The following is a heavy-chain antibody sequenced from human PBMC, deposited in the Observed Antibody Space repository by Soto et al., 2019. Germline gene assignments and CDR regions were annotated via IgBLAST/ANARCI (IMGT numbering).Heavy chain of an antibody. CDR3: ALTYYYGSGSYYKDY. Sequence: TLSLTCTVSGGSISSGGYYWSWIRHHPGKGLEWIGYIYYSGSTYYNPSLKSRVTISVDTSKNQFSLKLSSVTAADTAVYYCALTYYYGSGSYYKDYWGQGTLVTVSS. J-gene: IGHJ4*02. V-gene: IGHV4-31*03. CDR1: GGSISSGGYY. CDR2: IYYSGST. D-gene: IGHD3-10*01.